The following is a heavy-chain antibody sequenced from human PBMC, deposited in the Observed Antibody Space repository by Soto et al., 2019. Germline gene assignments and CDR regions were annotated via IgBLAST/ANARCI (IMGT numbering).Heavy chain of an antibody. Sequence: GASVKVSCKASGYTFSTHGMHWVRQAPGQRLEWMGWINVGNGYTKYSQKFQGRVTITRDTSASTAYMEVSSLRSEDTAMYYCARELYGGGSSNWLDPWGQGTLVTVSS. V-gene: IGHV1-3*01. CDR3: ARELYGGGSSNWLDP. CDR1: GYTFSTHG. CDR2: INVGNGYT. D-gene: IGHD2-15*01. J-gene: IGHJ5*02.